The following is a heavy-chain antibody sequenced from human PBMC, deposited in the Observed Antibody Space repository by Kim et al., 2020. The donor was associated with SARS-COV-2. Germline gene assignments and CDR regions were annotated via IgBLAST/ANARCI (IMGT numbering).Heavy chain of an antibody. CDR1: GFTFSSYA. CDR2: IGGSGAST. J-gene: IGHJ4*02. D-gene: IGHD2-15*01. CDR3: ASGYWSE. Sequence: GGSLRLSCAGSGFTFSSYALSWVRQAPGKGLDWVSTIGGSGASTFYADSVKGRFTISRDNSKNIMYLHMNSLRAEDTAVYYCASGYWSEGGQGILVSVSS. V-gene: IGHV3-23*01.